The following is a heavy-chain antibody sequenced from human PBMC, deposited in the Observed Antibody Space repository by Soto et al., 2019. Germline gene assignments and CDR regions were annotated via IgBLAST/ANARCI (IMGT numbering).Heavy chain of an antibody. CDR1: GFTFSNAW. V-gene: IGHV3-15*07. J-gene: IGHJ6*02. CDR3: TTDSAPNYGDYDYYYGMDV. CDR2: IKSKTDGGTT. D-gene: IGHD4-17*01. Sequence: EVQLVESGGGLVKPGGSLRLSCAASGFTFSNAWMNWVRQAPGKGLEWVGRIKSKTDGGTTDYAAPVKGRFTISRDDSKNTLYLQMYSLKTEDTAVYYCTTDSAPNYGDYDYYYGMDVWGQGTTVTFS.